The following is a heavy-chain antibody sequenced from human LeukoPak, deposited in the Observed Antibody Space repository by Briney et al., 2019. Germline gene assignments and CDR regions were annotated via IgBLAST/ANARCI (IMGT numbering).Heavy chain of an antibody. CDR2: INPNSGGT. CDR3: ARDYPNYYGSGSSAKIVDY. D-gene: IGHD3-10*01. Sequence: ASVKVSCKASGYTFTGYYMHWVRQAPGQGLEWMGWINPNSGGTNYAQKLQGRVTMTTDTSTSTAYMELRSLRSDDTAVYYCARDYPNYYGSGSSAKIVDYWGQGTLVTVSS. V-gene: IGHV1-2*02. CDR1: GYTFTGYY. J-gene: IGHJ4*02.